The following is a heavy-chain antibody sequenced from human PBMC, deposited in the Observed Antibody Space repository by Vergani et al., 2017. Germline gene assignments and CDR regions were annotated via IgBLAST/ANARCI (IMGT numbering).Heavy chain of an antibody. J-gene: IGHJ4*02. Sequence: QLQLQQSGPGLVKPSETLFLTCTVSADSISSGSYYWGWIRQPPGKSLEWIGSIYYSGLTYYNPSLKSRGAISVDTSKNQFSLKGTSVTAADTAVYFCARQRPGSGWSPGDFDDWGQGILVTVSS. D-gene: IGHD6-19*01. V-gene: IGHV4-39*01. CDR1: ADSISSGSYY. CDR2: IYYSGLT. CDR3: ARQRPGSGWSPGDFDD.